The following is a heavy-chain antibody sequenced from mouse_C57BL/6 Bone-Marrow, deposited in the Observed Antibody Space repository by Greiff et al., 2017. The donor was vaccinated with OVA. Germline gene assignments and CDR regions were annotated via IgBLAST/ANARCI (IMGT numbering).Heavy chain of an antibody. D-gene: IGHD5-1*01. CDR1: GYTFTSYW. CDR2: IDPSDSYT. J-gene: IGHJ2*01. Sequence: QVQLQQPGAELVMPGASVKLSCKASGYTFTSYWMHWVKQRPGQGLEWIGEIDPSDSYTNYNQKFKGKSTLTVDKSSSTAYMQLSSLTSEDSAVYYCARALRKYPCFWGQGTTPPVSS. V-gene: IGHV1-69*01. CDR3: ARALRKYPCF.